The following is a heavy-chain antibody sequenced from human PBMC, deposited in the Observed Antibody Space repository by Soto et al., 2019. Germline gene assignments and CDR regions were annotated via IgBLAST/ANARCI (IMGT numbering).Heavy chain of an antibody. V-gene: IGHV1-2*04. D-gene: IGHD1-26*01. J-gene: IGHJ4*02. CDR3: ARGDTVGSYLYNY. CDR2: INPNSGGT. Sequence: QVQLVQTGAEVKKPGASVKVSCKASGYTFTGYYMHWVRQAPGQGLEWMGWINPNSGGTNYAQKFQGWVTMTRDTSMSTAYMELSRLRSDDTAVYYCARGDTVGSYLYNYWGQGTLVTVSS. CDR1: GYTFTGYY.